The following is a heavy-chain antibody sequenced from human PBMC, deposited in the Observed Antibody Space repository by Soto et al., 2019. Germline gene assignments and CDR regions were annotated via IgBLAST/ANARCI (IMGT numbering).Heavy chain of an antibody. J-gene: IGHJ4*02. CDR2: ISYDGSNK. CDR1: GFTFSSYG. D-gene: IGHD6-13*01. V-gene: IGHV3-30*18. CDR3: AKDSHGLAAALIDY. Sequence: GGSLRLSCAASGFTFSSYGMHWVRQAPGKGLEWVAVISYDGSNKYYADSVKGRFTISRDNSKNTLYLQMNSLRAEDTAVYYCAKDSHGLAAALIDYWGQGTLVTVSS.